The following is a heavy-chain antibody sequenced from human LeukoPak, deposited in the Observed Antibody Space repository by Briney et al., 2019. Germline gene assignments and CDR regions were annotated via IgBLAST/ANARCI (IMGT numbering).Heavy chain of an antibody. CDR1: GFTFDDYG. Sequence: PGGSLRLSCAASGFTFDDYGMSWVRQAPGKGLEWVSGINWNGGSTGYADSVKGRFTISRDNAKNSLYLQMNSLRAEDTALYYCARSIAARLVPGAFDIWGQGTMVTVSS. CDR2: INWNGGST. V-gene: IGHV3-20*04. D-gene: IGHD6-6*01. J-gene: IGHJ3*02. CDR3: ARSIAARLVPGAFDI.